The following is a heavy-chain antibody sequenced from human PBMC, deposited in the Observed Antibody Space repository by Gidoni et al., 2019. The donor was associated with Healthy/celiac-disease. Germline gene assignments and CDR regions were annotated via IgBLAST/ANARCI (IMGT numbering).Heavy chain of an antibody. CDR1: GFTFDDYA. CDR2: ISWNSGSI. D-gene: IGHD6-13*01. V-gene: IGHV3-9*01. J-gene: IGHJ4*02. Sequence: EVQLVESGGGLVQPGRSLRLSCAASGFTFDDYAMHWVRQAPGKGLEWVSGISWNSGSIGYADSVKGRFTISRDNAKNSLYLQMNSLRAEDTALYYCAKDGLRGGIETPTFDYWGQGTLVTVSS. CDR3: AKDGLRGGIETPTFDY.